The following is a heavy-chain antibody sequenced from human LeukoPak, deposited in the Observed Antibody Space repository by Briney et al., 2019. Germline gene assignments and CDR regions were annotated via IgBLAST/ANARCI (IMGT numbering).Heavy chain of an antibody. D-gene: IGHD3-10*01. V-gene: IGHV4-39*07. Sequence: SETLSLTCTVPGASISSGNYYWGWIRQPPGKGLEWIGSFYSSGNTYYNPSLRSRLTISADTSKNQFSLKLTSVTAADTAVYYCAREPYGRFDFWGQGTLVTVSS. CDR2: FYSSGNT. CDR1: GASISSGNYY. CDR3: AREPYGRFDF. J-gene: IGHJ4*02.